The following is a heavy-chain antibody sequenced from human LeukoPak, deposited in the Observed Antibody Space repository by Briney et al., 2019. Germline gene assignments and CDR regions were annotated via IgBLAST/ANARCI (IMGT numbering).Heavy chain of an antibody. Sequence: GRSPRLSCAASGFTFSSYAMHWVRQAPGKGLEWVAVISYDGSNKYYADSVKGRFTISRDNSKNTLYLQMNSLRAEDTAVYYCAREGLLFGVVFYYYYGMDVWGQGTTVTVSS. CDR1: GFTFSSYA. D-gene: IGHD3-3*01. V-gene: IGHV3-30-3*01. CDR2: ISYDGSNK. CDR3: AREGLLFGVVFYYYYGMDV. J-gene: IGHJ6*02.